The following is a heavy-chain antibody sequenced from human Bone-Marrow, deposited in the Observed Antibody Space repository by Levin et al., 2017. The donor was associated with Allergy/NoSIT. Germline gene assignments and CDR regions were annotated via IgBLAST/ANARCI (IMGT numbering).Heavy chain of an antibody. J-gene: IGHJ4*02. CDR2: LSGDGGNT. Sequence: PGGSLRLSCAAFGVTFSDYAMSWVRQAPGKGLEWVSALSGDGGNTYYANSVKGRFTISRDNSQKMLYLQMNNLRVEDTALYYCANSWAYCGKDCDTYNFDSWGQGTLVTVSS. CDR1: GVTFSDYA. D-gene: IGHD2-21*01. V-gene: IGHV3-23*01. CDR3: ANSWAYCGKDCDTYNFDS.